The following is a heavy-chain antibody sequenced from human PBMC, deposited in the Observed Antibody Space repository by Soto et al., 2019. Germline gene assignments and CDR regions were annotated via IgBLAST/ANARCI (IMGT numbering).Heavy chain of an antibody. V-gene: IGHV4-34*01. Sequence: QVQLQQWGAGLLKPSETLSLTCAVYGGSFSGYYWSWLRQPPGKGPEWIGEINHSASTKYNPSLESRVTISVDTSKNQFSLKLNSVSGADTAVYYCARTGGMDVWRQGATVTVSS. CDR2: INHSAST. CDR3: ARTGGMDV. CDR1: GGSFSGYY. J-gene: IGHJ6*01.